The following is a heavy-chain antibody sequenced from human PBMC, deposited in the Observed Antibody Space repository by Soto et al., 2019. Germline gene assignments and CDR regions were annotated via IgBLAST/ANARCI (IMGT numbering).Heavy chain of an antibody. Sequence: PGWSXRLSGSSSVFTFIISAMIGFRQAPGKGLEWVSSISGSSEDTYYADSVKGRFLIFRDNPRNTLYLQMNTLRAEDTAVYYSEQAQPWKIFDYWGQGTLVTVSS. CDR2: ISGSSEDT. J-gene: IGHJ4*02. D-gene: IGHD1-1*01. CDR3: EQAQPWKIFDY. CDR1: VFTFIISA. V-gene: IGHV3-23*01.